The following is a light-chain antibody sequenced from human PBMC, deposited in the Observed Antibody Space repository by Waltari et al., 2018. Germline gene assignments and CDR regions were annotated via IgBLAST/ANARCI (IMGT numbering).Light chain of an antibody. J-gene: IGLJ2*01. CDR2: KDT. CDR1: ALPKHY. Sequence: YELTQTPSVSVSPGQTAKITCSGEALPKHYVYWYQKKPGQAPVLVILKDTERPAEVPERFSGSTSGTRVTLTISGARAADEADYYCQSVDSTGSYVVFGGGTKLTVL. CDR3: QSVDSTGSYVV. V-gene: IGLV3-25*03.